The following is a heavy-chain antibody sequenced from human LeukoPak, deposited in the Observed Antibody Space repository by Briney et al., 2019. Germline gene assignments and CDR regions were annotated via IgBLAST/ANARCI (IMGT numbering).Heavy chain of an antibody. CDR1: GGSISSYY. J-gene: IGHJ6*02. D-gene: IGHD6-13*01. CDR3: ARVSQLDSYYYYYGMDV. V-gene: IGHV4-59*01. CDR2: IYYSGST. Sequence: SETLSLTCTVSGGSISSYYWSWIRQPPGKGLEWIGYIYYSGSTNYNPSLKSRVTISVDTSKNQFSLKLSSVTAADTAVYYCARVSQLDSYYYYYGMDVWGQGTTVTVSS.